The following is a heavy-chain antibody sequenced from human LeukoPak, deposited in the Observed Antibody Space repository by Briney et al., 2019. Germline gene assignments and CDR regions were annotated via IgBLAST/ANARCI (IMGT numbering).Heavy chain of an antibody. CDR3: ARGYSGYGVSIDY. D-gene: IGHD5-12*01. J-gene: IGHJ4*02. V-gene: IGHV1-18*01. Sequence: ASVKVSCKASGYTFTSYGISWVRQAPGQGLEWMGWISAYNGNTNYAQKFQGRVTMTRDTSISTAYMELSRLRSDDTAVYYCARGYSGYGVSIDYWGQGALVTVST. CDR1: GYTFTSYG. CDR2: ISAYNGNT.